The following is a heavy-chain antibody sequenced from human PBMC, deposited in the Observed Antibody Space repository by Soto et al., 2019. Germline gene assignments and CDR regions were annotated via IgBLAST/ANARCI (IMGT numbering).Heavy chain of an antibody. CDR2: LTRSGTT. V-gene: IGHV3-21*04. CDR1: GFTFSSYG. Sequence: AGGSLRLSCAASGFTFSSYGMHWVRQAPGKGLEWVSTLTRSGTTPYADSVRGRFTISRDSAKKSLYLEMNNLRAEDTALYRCKRDTSSFWSGPSFFSFGGKGPLVTVPS. J-gene: IGHJ4*02. CDR3: KRDTSSFWSGPSFFSF. D-gene: IGHD3-3*01.